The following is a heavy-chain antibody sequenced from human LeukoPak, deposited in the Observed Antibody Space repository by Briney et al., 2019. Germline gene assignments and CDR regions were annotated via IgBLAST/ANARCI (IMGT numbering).Heavy chain of an antibody. CDR2: ISSSSCTI. J-gene: IGHJ4*02. D-gene: IGHD3-22*01. CDR1: GFTFSSYS. Sequence: PGGSLRLSCAASGFTFSSYSMNWVRQAPGKGLEWVSYISSSSCTIYYADSVKGRFTISRDNAKNSLYLQMNSLRAEDTAVYYCARDLRGYQALFDYWGQGTLVTVSS. CDR3: ARDLRGYQALFDY. V-gene: IGHV3-48*01.